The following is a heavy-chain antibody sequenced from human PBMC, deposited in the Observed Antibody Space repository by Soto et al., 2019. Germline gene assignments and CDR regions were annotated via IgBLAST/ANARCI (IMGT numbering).Heavy chain of an antibody. CDR1: GFTFSDYY. CDR2: ISSSGSTI. V-gene: IGHV3-11*01. Sequence: QVQLVESGGGLVKPGGSLRLSCAAAGFTFSDYYMSLIRQAPGKGLEWVSYISSSGSTIYYADSVKGRFTNSRDNAKNSLDLQMNSLRAEDTAVYYCARDWWGAAAPGGWFAPWGQGTLVTVSS. CDR3: ARDWWGAAAPGGWFAP. D-gene: IGHD6-13*01. J-gene: IGHJ5*02.